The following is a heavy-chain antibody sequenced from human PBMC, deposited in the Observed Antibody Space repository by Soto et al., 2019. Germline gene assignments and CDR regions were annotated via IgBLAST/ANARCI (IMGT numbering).Heavy chain of an antibody. CDR3: TTGRNWSAGAAFDI. Sequence: EVQLVESGGGLVKPGGSLRLSCAASGFTFSNAWMSWVRQAPGKGLEWVGRIKSKTDGGTTDYAAPVKGRFTISRDDSKNTLYLQMNSLKTEDTAVYYCTTGRNWSAGAAFDIWGQGTMVTVSS. CDR2: IKSKTDGGTT. D-gene: IGHD1-1*01. CDR1: GFTFSNAW. V-gene: IGHV3-15*01. J-gene: IGHJ3*02.